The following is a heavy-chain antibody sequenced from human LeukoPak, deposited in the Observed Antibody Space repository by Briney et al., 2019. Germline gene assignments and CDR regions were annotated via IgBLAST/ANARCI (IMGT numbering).Heavy chain of an antibody. Sequence: GGSLRLSCAASGFTFSSYSMNWVRQAPGKGLEWVSSISSSSNYIYYADSVKGRFTISRGNAKNSLYLQMNSLRAEDTAVYYCAKHQWLVNEGYFDYWGQGTLVTVSS. J-gene: IGHJ4*02. D-gene: IGHD6-19*01. CDR3: AKHQWLVNEGYFDY. V-gene: IGHV3-21*01. CDR1: GFTFSSYS. CDR2: ISSSSNYI.